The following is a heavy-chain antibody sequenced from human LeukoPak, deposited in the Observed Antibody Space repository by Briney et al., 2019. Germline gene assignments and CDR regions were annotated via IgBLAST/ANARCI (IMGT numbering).Heavy chain of an antibody. CDR2: IIPIFGTA. CDR1: GGTFSSYA. Sequence: AASVKVSCKASGGTFSSYAISWVRQAPGQGLEWMGGIIPIFGTANYAQKFQGRVTITTDESTSTAYMELSSLRSEDTAVYYCARDVDTATNGAFDIWGQGTMVTVSS. V-gene: IGHV1-69*05. CDR3: ARDVDTATNGAFDI. D-gene: IGHD5-18*01. J-gene: IGHJ3*02.